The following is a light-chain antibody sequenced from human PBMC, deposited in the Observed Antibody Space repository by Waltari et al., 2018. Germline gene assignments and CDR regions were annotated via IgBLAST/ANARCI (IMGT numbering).Light chain of an antibody. V-gene: IGKV3-15*01. J-gene: IGKJ4*01. CDR2: GAS. CDR3: QQYNNWPLT. CDR1: QSVRRN. Sequence: EIVMTQSPATLSVSPGERATLSCRASQSVRRNVAWYQQKPGQAPRLLIYGASPRATGIPARFSGSGSDTEFTLTISSLQSEDFAVYYCQQYNNWPLTFGGGTKVEI.